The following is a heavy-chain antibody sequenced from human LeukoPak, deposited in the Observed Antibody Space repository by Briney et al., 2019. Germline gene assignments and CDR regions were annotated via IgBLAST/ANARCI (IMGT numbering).Heavy chain of an antibody. CDR2: IIPIFGTA. CDR1: GGTFSSYA. Sequence: SVKVSCKASGGTFSSYAISWVRQAPGQGLEWMGGIIPIFGTANYAQKFQGRVIMTRDMSTSTVYMELSSLRSEDAAVYFCARYGHSPFFDYWGQGTLVIVSS. D-gene: IGHD4-17*01. J-gene: IGHJ4*02. V-gene: IGHV1-69*05. CDR3: ARYGHSPFFDY.